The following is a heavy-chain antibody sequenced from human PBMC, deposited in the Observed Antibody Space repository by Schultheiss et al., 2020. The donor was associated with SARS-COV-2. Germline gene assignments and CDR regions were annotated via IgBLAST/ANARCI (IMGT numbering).Heavy chain of an antibody. Sequence: GGSLRLSCAASGFTFSSYGMHWVRQAPGKGLEWVAVIWYDGSNKYNADSVKGRFTISRDNSKNTLYLQMNSLRAEDTAVYYCASCGASCHYYGMDVWGQGTTVTVSS. D-gene: IGHD2-2*01. V-gene: IGHV3-33*01. J-gene: IGHJ6*02. CDR3: ASCGASCHYYGMDV. CDR2: IWYDGSNK. CDR1: GFTFSSYG.